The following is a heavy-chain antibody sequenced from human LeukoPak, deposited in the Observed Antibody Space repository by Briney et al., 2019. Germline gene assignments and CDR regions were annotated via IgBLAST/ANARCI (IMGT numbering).Heavy chain of an antibody. CDR2: ISAYNGNT. CDR1: GYTFTSYG. J-gene: IGHJ4*02. CDR3: ARDVTDIVVVPAAIHLPFDY. D-gene: IGHD2-2*01. Sequence: ASVKVSCKASGYTFTSYGISWVRQAPGQGLEWMGWISAYNGNTNYAQKLQGRVTMTTDTSTSTAYMELRSLSSDDTAVYYCARDVTDIVVVPAAIHLPFDYWGQGTLVTVSS. V-gene: IGHV1-18*04.